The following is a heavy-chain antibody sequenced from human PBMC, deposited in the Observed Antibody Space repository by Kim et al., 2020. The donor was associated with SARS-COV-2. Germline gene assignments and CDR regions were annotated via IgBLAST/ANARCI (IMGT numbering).Heavy chain of an antibody. CDR3: SRVRRVRGVILDY. J-gene: IGHJ4*02. CDR1: AGSIRRGCYD. Sequence: SETLSLTCPLSAGSIRRGCYDCSWIRQHPVKGLDWIGYIYYNGSTYYNSSLKSRVTISVDTSKNQFSLKLSSVTAADTAVYYCSRVRRVRGVILDYWGQGTLVTVSA. CDR2: IYYNGST. V-gene: IGHV4-31*03. D-gene: IGHD3-10*01.